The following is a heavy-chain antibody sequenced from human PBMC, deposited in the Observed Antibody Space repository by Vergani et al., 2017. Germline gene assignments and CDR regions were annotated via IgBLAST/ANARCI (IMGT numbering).Heavy chain of an antibody. CDR2: IDWNDQT. CDR3: ARMAYDSSGYYKLDY. CDR1: GFSLNTYGMH. D-gene: IGHD3-22*01. J-gene: IGHJ4*02. Sequence: QVTLKESGPALVKPTQTLTLTCTFSGFSLNTYGMHVTWIRQPPGKALEWLARIDWNDQTYYTTSLRTRITISKDTSKNQVALTMTNMDPVDTATYYCARMAYDSSGYYKLDYWGQGTLVTVSS. V-gene: IGHV2-70*04.